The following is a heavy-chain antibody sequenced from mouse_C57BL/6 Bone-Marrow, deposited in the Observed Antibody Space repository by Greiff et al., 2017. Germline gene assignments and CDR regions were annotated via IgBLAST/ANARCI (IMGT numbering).Heavy chain of an antibody. V-gene: IGHV1-50*01. D-gene: IGHD2-2*01. CDR3: ASLYGYADAY. J-gene: IGHJ3*01. CDR1: GYTFTSYW. CDR2: IDPSDSYT. Sequence: QVQLQQPGAELVKPGASVKLSCKASGYTFTSYWMQWVKQRPGQGLEWIGEIDPSDSYTNYNQKFKGHATLTVDTSSSTAYMQLSSLTSEDSAVYYCASLYGYADAYWGQGTLVTVSA.